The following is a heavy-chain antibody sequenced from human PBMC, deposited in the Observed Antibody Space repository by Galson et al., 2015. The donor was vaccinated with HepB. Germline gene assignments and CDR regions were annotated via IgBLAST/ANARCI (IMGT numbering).Heavy chain of an antibody. Sequence: SVKVSCKASGYTFTSYGISWVRQAPGQGLEWMGWINAGNGNTKYSQKFQGRVTITRDTSASTAYMELSSLRSEDTAVYYCARDDTTIAVAGTGVDYWGQGTLVTVSS. V-gene: IGHV1-3*01. CDR3: ARDDTTIAVAGTGVDY. CDR1: GYTFTSYG. CDR2: INAGNGNT. J-gene: IGHJ4*02. D-gene: IGHD6-19*01.